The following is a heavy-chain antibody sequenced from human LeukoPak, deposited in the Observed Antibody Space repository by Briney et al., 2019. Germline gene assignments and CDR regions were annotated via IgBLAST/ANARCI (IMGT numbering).Heavy chain of an antibody. CDR2: INQDGSLK. Sequence: PGGFLRLSCAVSGFSASNYYMNWVRQAPGKGLEWVAKINQDGSLKYYVDSVKGRFTISRDNAKNSLYLQMDSLRVEDTAVYHCARDGLPVAYDSWGQGTLVTVSS. CDR3: ARDGLPVAYDS. J-gene: IGHJ4*02. CDR1: GFSASNYY. D-gene: IGHD4-23*01. V-gene: IGHV3-7*01.